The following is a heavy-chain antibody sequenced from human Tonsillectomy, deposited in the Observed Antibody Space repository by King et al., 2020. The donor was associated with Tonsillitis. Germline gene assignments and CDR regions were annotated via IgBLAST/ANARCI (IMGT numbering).Heavy chain of an antibody. Sequence: QVQLQESGPGLVKPSETLSLTCTVSGGSISSYYWSWIRQPPGKGLEWIGYIYYSGSTNYNPSLKSRVTISVDTSKNQFSLKLSSVTAADTAVYYCARDYGSGGSYLFDYWGREPWSPSPQ. V-gene: IGHV4-59*01. J-gene: IGHJ4*02. CDR1: GGSISSYY. CDR3: ARDYGSGGSYLFDY. CDR2: IYYSGST. D-gene: IGHD2-15*01.